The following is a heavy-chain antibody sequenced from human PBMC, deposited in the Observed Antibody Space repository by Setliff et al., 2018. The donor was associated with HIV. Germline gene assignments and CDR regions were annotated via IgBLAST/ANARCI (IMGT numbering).Heavy chain of an antibody. V-gene: IGHV1-46*01. Sequence: ASVKVSCKASGNTFTKYYMHWVRQAPGQGLEWMGILNPSGSTVSAQKFRGRVTMTRDTSTNTVYMELSSLRSEDTAVYYCARGQLGRQGYCSSTSCYYYYYMDVWGKGTTVTVSS. CDR2: LNPSGST. CDR3: ARGQLGRQGYCSSTSCYYYYYMDV. J-gene: IGHJ6*03. CDR1: GNTFTKYY. D-gene: IGHD2-2*01.